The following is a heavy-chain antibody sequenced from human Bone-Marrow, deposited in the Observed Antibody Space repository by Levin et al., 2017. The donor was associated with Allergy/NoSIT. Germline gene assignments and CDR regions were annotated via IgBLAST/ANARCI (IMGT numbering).Heavy chain of an antibody. CDR2: ISDSGGSR. V-gene: IGHV3-23*01. J-gene: IGHJ6*02. CDR3: AKGGGVATVPYYYSYGMDV. D-gene: IGHD4-11*01. Sequence: GGSLRLSCAASGFTFSTYAMSWVRQAPGKGLEWVSGISDSGGSRYYADSVKGRFTISRDNSKNTLYLQMNSLRAEDTAVFYCAKGGGVATVPYYYSYGMDVWGQGTTVTVSS. CDR1: GFTFSTYA.